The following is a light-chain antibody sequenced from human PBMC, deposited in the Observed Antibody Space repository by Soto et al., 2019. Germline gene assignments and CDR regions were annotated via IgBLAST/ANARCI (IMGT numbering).Light chain of an antibody. CDR3: SSNTISSIRYV. Sequence: SVLTQAASVSGSPGQSITISCSGTTSDIGAYNYVSWFQQHPGKAPKLIIYEVSSRPSGVSNRFSGSKSGNTASLTISGLQAEDEADYYCSSNTISSIRYVFGTGTKVTVL. V-gene: IGLV2-14*01. CDR2: EVS. J-gene: IGLJ1*01. CDR1: TSDIGAYNY.